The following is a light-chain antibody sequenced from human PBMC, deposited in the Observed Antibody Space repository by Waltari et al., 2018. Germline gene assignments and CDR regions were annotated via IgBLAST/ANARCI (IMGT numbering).Light chain of an antibody. CDR3: QQYKNWPPLT. CDR1: QIVSTN. CDR2: DAS. Sequence: EIVMTQSPATLSVSPGERATISCRASQIVSTNLAWYQHKPGQAPRLLIYDASTRATGIPTRFSGSGSGTEFTLTISSLQPEDFAVYYCQQYKNWPPLTFGGGTKVEIK. J-gene: IGKJ4*01. V-gene: IGKV3-15*01.